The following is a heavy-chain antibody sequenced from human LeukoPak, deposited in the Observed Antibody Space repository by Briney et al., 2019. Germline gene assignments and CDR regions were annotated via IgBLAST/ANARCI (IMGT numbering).Heavy chain of an antibody. Sequence: PSETLSLTCTVSGASITSYYWSWIRHPAGKALGWGGRIYVTGNATYNPSLESRVTMSLDTSKKHFSLMLRSVPAADTAVYYCARDSGTTGEVKLDPWGQGTLVSVSS. CDR2: IYVTGNA. J-gene: IGHJ5*02. V-gene: IGHV4-4*07. CDR3: ARDSGTTGEVKLDP. CDR1: GASITSYY. D-gene: IGHD1-7*01.